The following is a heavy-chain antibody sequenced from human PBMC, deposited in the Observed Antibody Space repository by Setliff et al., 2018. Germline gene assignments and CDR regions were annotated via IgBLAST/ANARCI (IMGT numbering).Heavy chain of an antibody. V-gene: IGHV3-20*04. CDR2: ISWNGASI. CDR3: ARGLTVFGVVFPDAFDI. Sequence: GESLKISCAASGFTFDDYVFSWVRQAPGKGLEWVSGISWNGASIGYTDSVKGRFTVSRDNAQNSLYLEMKSLRTEDTALYYCARGLTVFGVVFPDAFDIWGQGTVVTVSS. J-gene: IGHJ3*02. D-gene: IGHD3-3*01. CDR1: GFTFDDYV.